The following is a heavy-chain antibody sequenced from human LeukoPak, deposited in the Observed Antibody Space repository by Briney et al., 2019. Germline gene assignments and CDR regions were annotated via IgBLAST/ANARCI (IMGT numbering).Heavy chain of an antibody. CDR1: GGSISSGDYY. CDR2: IYYSGST. CDR3: ARDLGDSSGYSYFDY. J-gene: IGHJ4*02. Sequence: MTSETLSLTCTVSGGSISSGDYYWSWIRQPPGKGLEWIGYIYYSGSTYYNPSLKSRVTISVDTSKNLFSLKLSSVTAADTAVYYCARDLGDSSGYSYFDYWGQGTLVTVSS. D-gene: IGHD3-22*01. V-gene: IGHV4-30-4*08.